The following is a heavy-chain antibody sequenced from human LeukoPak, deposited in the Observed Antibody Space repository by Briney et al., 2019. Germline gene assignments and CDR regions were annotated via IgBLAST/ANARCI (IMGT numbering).Heavy chain of an antibody. CDR3: ARGLIYSSGWYTAANYYYYYMDV. D-gene: IGHD6-19*01. CDR2: MNPNSGNT. Sequence: GASVKVSCKASGYTFTSYDINWVRQATGQGLEWMGWMNPNSGNTGYAQKFQGRVTITRNTSISTAYMELSSLRSEDTAVYYCARGLIYSSGWYTAANYYYYYMDVWGKGTTVTVSS. CDR1: GYTFTSYD. V-gene: IGHV1-8*03. J-gene: IGHJ6*03.